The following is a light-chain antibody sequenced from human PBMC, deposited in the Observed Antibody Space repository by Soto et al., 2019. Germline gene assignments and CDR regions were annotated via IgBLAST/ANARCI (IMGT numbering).Light chain of an antibody. CDR1: RSNIGAGYD. J-gene: IGLJ3*02. CDR2: GNS. CDR3: QSYDSSLSGWV. Sequence: QSVLTQPPSVSGAPGQRVTISCTGSRSNIGAGYDVHWYQQLPGTAPKLLMYGNSNRPSGVPDRFSGSKSGTSASLAITGLQAEDEADYYCQSYDSSLSGWVFGGGTQLTVL. V-gene: IGLV1-40*01.